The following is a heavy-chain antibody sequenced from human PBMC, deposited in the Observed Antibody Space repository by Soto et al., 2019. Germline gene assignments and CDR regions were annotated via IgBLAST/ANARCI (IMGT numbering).Heavy chain of an antibody. Sequence: GGSLRISCAASGFTFSSYAMSGVRQAPGKGLEWVSAISGSGGSTYYADSVKGRFTISRDNSKNTLYLQMNSLRAEDTAVYYCAKESYDILTGYYTSFDYWGQGTLVTVSS. J-gene: IGHJ4*02. CDR3: AKESYDILTGYYTSFDY. D-gene: IGHD3-9*01. V-gene: IGHV3-23*01. CDR2: ISGSGGST. CDR1: GFTFSSYA.